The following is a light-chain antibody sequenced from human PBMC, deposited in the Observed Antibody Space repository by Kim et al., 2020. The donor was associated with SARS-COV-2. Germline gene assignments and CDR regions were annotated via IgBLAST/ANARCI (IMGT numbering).Light chain of an antibody. V-gene: IGLV3-1*01. Sequence: VSPGQTASITCSGDKLGDKYVSWYQQKSGQSPVLVMYQDIKRPSGVPERFSGSNSGNTATLTISETQTMDEADYYCQAWDSSTWVFGGGTQLTVL. CDR2: QDI. J-gene: IGLJ3*02. CDR3: QAWDSSTWV. CDR1: KLGDKY.